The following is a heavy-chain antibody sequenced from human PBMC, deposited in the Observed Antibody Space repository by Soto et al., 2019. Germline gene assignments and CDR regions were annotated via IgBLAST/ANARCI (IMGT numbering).Heavy chain of an antibody. CDR3: ARARVVVIRSSPFDY. CDR1: GGSISSSNW. D-gene: IGHD3-22*01. J-gene: IGHJ4*02. Sequence: QVQLQESGPGLVKPSGTLSLTCAVSGGSISSSNWWSWVRQPPGKGLEWIGEIYHSGSTNYNPSLKTRVTISVDKSKNPFSLKLSSVTAADTAVYYCARARVVVIRSSPFDYWGQGTLVTVSS. V-gene: IGHV4-4*02. CDR2: IYHSGST.